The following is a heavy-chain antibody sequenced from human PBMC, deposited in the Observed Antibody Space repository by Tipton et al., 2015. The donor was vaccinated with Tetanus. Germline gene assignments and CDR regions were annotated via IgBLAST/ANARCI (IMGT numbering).Heavy chain of an antibody. V-gene: IGHV4-39*01. CDR1: GGSISSGSYY. Sequence: TLSLTCTVSGGSISSGSYYWAWFRQPPGKGLDWIGSIHYSGSTYYNPSLKSRVTISVDTSRNQFSLNLSFVTAADTAVYYCARRYCSGGSCYFLDYWGQGTLVTVSS. J-gene: IGHJ4*02. CDR3: ARRYCSGGSCYFLDY. D-gene: IGHD2-15*01. CDR2: IHYSGST.